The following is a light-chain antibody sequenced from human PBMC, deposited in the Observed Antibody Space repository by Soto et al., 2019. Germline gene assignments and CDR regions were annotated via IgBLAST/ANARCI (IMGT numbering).Light chain of an antibody. J-gene: IGLJ1*01. CDR3: CSYAGSSFYV. V-gene: IGLV2-23*01. CDR1: SSDVGSYNL. Sequence: QSALTQPDSVSGSPGQSITISCTGTSSDVGSYNLVSWYQQHPGKAPKLMIYEGTKRPSGVSNRFSGSKSGNTASLTISGLQAEDEADYYCCSYAGSSFYVFGTGTKVTVL. CDR2: EGT.